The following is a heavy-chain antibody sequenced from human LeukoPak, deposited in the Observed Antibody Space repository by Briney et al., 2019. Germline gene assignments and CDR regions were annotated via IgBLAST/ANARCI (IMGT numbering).Heavy chain of an antibody. Sequence: GGSLRLSCAASAFSFSTYSMNWVRQAPGKGLEWVSSISSSSNYIYYADSVKGRFTIFRDNAKNSLYLQMNSLRADDTAVYYCARVGYCSGGSCYSLNWFDPWGQGTLVTVSS. J-gene: IGHJ5*02. CDR2: ISSSSNYI. D-gene: IGHD2-15*01. CDR1: AFSFSTYS. V-gene: IGHV3-21*01. CDR3: ARVGYCSGGSCYSLNWFDP.